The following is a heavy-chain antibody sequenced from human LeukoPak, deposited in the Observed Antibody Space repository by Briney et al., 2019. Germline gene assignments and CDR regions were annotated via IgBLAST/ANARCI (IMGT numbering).Heavy chain of an antibody. J-gene: IGHJ4*02. D-gene: IGHD2-2*01. Sequence: PGGSLRLSCAASGFTFSSYAMSRVRQAPGKGLEWVSAISGSGGSTYYADSVKGRFTISRDNSKNTLYLQMNSLRAEDTAVYYCAKGPYEPREYHFDYWGQGTLVTVSS. CDR1: GFTFSSYA. V-gene: IGHV3-23*01. CDR2: ISGSGGST. CDR3: AKGPYEPREYHFDY.